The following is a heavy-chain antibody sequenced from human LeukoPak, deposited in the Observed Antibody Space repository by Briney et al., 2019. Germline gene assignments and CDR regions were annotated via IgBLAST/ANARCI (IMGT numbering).Heavy chain of an antibody. CDR1: GDSISGSSYY. CDR3: ARLRQLVPDY. CDR2: IYYSGST. D-gene: IGHD6-13*01. V-gene: IGHV4-31*03. J-gene: IGHJ4*02. Sequence: KASETLSLTCTVSGDSISGSSYYWGWIRQHPGKGLEWIGYIYYSGSTYYNPSLKSRVTISVDTSKNQFSLKLSSVTAADTAVYYCARLRQLVPDYWGQGTLVTVSS.